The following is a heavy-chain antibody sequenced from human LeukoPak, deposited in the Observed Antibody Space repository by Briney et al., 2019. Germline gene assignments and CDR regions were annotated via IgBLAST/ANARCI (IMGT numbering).Heavy chain of an antibody. J-gene: IGHJ5*02. CDR1: GYTFTTFD. CDR2: MNPKSGNT. V-gene: IGHV1-8*01. CDR3: ARDSGRENDEGFWFDP. D-gene: IGHD6-19*01. Sequence: EASVKVSCKASGYTFTTFDINWVRQARGQGLEWVGWMNPKSGNTGYAQKFQGRLSMTRDTSISTAYMELSSLTSEDTAVYYCARDSGRENDEGFWFDPWGQGTLVTVSS.